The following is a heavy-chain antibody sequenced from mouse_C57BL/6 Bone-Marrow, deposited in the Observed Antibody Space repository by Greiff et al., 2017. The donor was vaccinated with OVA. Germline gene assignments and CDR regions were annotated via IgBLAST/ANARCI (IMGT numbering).Heavy chain of an antibody. CDR1: GYTFTSYW. CDR2: IDPNSGGT. CDR3: ARCYYGSSLYAMDY. D-gene: IGHD1-1*01. Sequence: QQSCKASGYTFTSYWMHWVKQRPGRGLEWIGRIDPNSGGTKYNEKFKSKATLTVDKPSSTAYMQLSSLTSEDSAVYYCARCYYGSSLYAMDYWGQGTSVTVSS. V-gene: IGHV1-72*01. J-gene: IGHJ4*01.